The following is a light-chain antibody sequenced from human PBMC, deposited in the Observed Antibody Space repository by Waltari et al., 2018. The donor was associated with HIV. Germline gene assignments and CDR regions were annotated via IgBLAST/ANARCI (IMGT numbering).Light chain of an antibody. Sequence: QSPLTQPPSASGSPGQSVTISCSGTSSDLGDYDIVSWYQQHPGEVPKLILYEVNKRPSGVPDRFSGSKSGHTAALTVSGLQADDEADYYCSSYAGSNNVVFGGGTKLTVL. CDR1: SSDLGDYDI. CDR2: EVN. J-gene: IGLJ2*01. CDR3: SSYAGSNNVV. V-gene: IGLV2-8*01.